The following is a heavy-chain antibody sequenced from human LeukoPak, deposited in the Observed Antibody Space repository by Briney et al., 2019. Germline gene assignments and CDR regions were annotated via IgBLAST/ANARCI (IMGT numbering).Heavy chain of an antibody. CDR3: ASLPWELQPWYYFDY. CDR1: GFTFSSYE. Sequence: GGSLRLSCAASGFTFSSYEMNWVRQAPGKGLEWVSYISSSGSTIYYADSVKGRFTISRDNAKNSLYLQMNSLRAEDTAVYYCASLPWELQPWYYFDYWGQGTLVTVSS. J-gene: IGHJ4*02. CDR2: ISSSGSTI. D-gene: IGHD1-26*01. V-gene: IGHV3-48*03.